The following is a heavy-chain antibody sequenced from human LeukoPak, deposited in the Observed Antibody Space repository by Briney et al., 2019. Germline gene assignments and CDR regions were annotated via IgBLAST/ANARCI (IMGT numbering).Heavy chain of an antibody. CDR3: ARPTHRLTVTTAIDY. V-gene: IGHV1-2*02. D-gene: IGHD4-17*01. J-gene: IGHJ4*02. CDR2: INPKNGAT. CDR1: GYTFTGFY. Sequence: ASVKVSCKPSGYTFTGFYIHWGRQAPGQGLQWMGWINPKNGATKYSQNFRGRVTMTRDTSIDTAYMELSSLTSDDTAIYYCARPTHRLTVTTAIDYWGQGTLVTVSS.